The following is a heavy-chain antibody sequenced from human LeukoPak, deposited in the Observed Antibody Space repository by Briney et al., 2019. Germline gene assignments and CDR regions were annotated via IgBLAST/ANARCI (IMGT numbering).Heavy chain of an antibody. CDR2: LSQSGNT. J-gene: IGHJ2*01. CDR3: ARHLYYSASAFWYIDL. V-gene: IGHV4-39*01. D-gene: IGHD3-10*01. CDR1: GDLMSISDHY. Sequence: SAETLSLTCTLSGDLMSISDHYGVWIRQSPGKGLEWIGILSQSGNTYHKSSLKSRVTVSIDTSKNEFSLILTSVTAADTAEYYCARHLYYSASAFWYIDLWGRGTLVIVSP.